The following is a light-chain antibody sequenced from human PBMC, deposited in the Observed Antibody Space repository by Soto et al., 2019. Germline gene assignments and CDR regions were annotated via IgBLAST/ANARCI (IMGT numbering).Light chain of an antibody. CDR2: LGS. J-gene: IGKJ1*01. V-gene: IGKV2-28*01. CDR1: QSLLHSNGYNY. Sequence: IVVTQSRLSLPVTPGEPASISCRSSQSLLHSNGYNYLDWYLQKPGQSPQLLIYLGSNRASGVPDRFSGSGSGTDFTLKISRVEAEDVGVYYCMQGLQTRTFGQGTKVDIK. CDR3: MQGLQTRT.